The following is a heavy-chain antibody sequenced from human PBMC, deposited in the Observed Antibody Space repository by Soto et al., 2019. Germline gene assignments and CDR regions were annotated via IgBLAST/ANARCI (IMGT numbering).Heavy chain of an antibody. J-gene: IGHJ6*02. V-gene: IGHV4-30-4*02. Sequence: SETLSLTCSVSGVTMSYGGYSWSWIRQSPGKGLEWLGYIFSSGTTYYNPSLKSRLTMSLDTSQNQFSLKLNSVTAADTAVYFCARVPSPFDFYYAMDVWGQGTTVTVSS. D-gene: IGHD3-16*01. CDR2: IFSSGTT. CDR3: ARVPSPFDFYYAMDV. CDR1: GVTMSYGGYS.